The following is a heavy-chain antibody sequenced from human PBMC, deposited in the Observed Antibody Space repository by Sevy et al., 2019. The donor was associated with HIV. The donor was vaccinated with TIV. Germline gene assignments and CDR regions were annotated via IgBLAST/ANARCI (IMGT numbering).Heavy chain of an antibody. CDR2: LTWNTYTI. J-gene: IGHJ6*02. CDR3: AKDMVEGAVQYFYGMDA. Sequence: GGSLRLSCAASGFTFNDYAMHWVRLTPGRGLEWVAGLTWNTYTIGYADSVKGRFTITRDNAKNSLYLQMNSLRSEDTALYYCAKDMVEGAVQYFYGMDAWGQGTTVTVSS. V-gene: IGHV3-9*01. CDR1: GFTFNDYA. D-gene: IGHD1-26*01.